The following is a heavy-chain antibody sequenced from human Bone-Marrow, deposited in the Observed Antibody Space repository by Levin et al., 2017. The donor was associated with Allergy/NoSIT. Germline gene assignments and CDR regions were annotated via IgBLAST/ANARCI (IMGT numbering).Heavy chain of an antibody. J-gene: IGHJ6*03. CDR1: GGSLSGYY. D-gene: IGHD5-18*01. V-gene: IGHV4-34*01. CDR3: ARVAYSYGYRGYYYYMDV. Sequence: GSLRLSCAVYGGSLSGYYWSWIRQPPGEGLEWIGEINHSGSTNYNPSLESRVTISVDTTKNQFPLRLTSVTAADTAVYYCARVAYSYGYRGYYYYMDVWGKGTTVTVSS. CDR2: INHSGST.